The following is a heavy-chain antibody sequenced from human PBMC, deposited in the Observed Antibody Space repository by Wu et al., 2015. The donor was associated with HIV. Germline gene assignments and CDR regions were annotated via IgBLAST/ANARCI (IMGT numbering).Heavy chain of an antibody. V-gene: IGHV4-59*01. CDR1: GDSISSHYY. D-gene: IGHD5-12*01. CDR2: VYYSGST. Sequence: VQLQESGPGLVKPSETLSLTCTVSGDSISSHYYWNWIRQPPGKGLEWIGYVYYSGSTNYNPSLKSRVTISVDTSKNQFSLKLSSVTAADTAVYYCARATKDLYSGYGGAFDYWGQGTLVTVSS. J-gene: IGHJ4*02. CDR3: ARATKDLYSGYGGAFDY.